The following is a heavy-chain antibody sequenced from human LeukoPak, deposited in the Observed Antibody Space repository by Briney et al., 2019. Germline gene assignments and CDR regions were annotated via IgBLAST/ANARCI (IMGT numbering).Heavy chain of an antibody. V-gene: IGHV1-2*02. CDR3: ARIKWAAAND. D-gene: IGHD6-13*01. CDR1: GYTFTGYN. CDR2: INPNSGDT. J-gene: IGHJ4*02. Sequence: SVKVSCKTSGYTFTGYNIHWVRQAPGQGLEWMGWINPNSGDTNYAQNFQGRVTMTRDTSINTAYMELSSLSSDDTAVYYCARIKWAAANDWGQGTLVTVSS.